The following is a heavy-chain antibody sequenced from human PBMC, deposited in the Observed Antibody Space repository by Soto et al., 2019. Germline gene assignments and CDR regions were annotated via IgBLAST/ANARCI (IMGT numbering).Heavy chain of an antibody. CDR2: ISGSGGST. CDR1: GFTFSSYA. J-gene: IGHJ5*02. D-gene: IGHD3-10*01. CDR3: AKDEEYLLWFGELPLFDP. V-gene: IGHV3-23*01. Sequence: EVQLLESGGGLVQPGGSLRLSCAASGFTFSSYAMSWVRQAPGKGLEWVSAISGSGGSTYYADSVKGRFTISRDNSKNTLYLQMNSLRAEDTAVYYCAKDEEYLLWFGELPLFDPWGQGTLVTVSS.